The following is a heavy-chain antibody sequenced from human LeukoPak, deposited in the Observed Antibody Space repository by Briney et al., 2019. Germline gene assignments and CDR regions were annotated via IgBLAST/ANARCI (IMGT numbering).Heavy chain of an antibody. D-gene: IGHD4/OR15-4a*01. CDR1: GFDVTNFY. J-gene: IGHJ4*02. CDR2: IYAAGTT. Sequence: GGSLRLSCAASGFDVTNFYMGWVRQAPGKGLEWVSLIYAAGTTHFSGSVKGRFSISRDTSENKMDLQMNGLRAEDTAVYFCARAYGVSGQYSTVDYFDSWGQGALVIVSS. V-gene: IGHV3-53*01. CDR3: ARAYGVSGQYSTVDYFDS.